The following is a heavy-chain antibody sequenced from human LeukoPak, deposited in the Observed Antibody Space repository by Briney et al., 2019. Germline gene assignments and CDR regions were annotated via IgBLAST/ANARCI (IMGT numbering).Heavy chain of an antibody. V-gene: IGHV3-7*01. CDR3: ALYCSGGSCYYMDV. Sequence: GGSLRLSCAASGFTFSSYWMTWVRQAPGKGLEWLANIKEDGSEKYYEDSVKGRFTISRDNAKNSLYLQMNSLRAEDTAVYYCALYCSGGSCYYMDVWGKGTTVTVSS. J-gene: IGHJ6*03. CDR2: IKEDGSEK. D-gene: IGHD2-15*01. CDR1: GFTFSSYW.